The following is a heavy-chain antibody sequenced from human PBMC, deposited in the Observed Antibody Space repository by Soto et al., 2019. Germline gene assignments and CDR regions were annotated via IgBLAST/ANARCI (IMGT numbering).Heavy chain of an antibody. CDR3: ARDDYPYYDDSSGYHFDY. V-gene: IGHV3-48*01. J-gene: IGHJ4*02. CDR1: GFTFNTYN. D-gene: IGHD3-22*01. Sequence: GGALRLSCAASGFTFNTYNMNWVRQAPGKGLEWVSYISSSSSTIHYADSVKGRFTISRDNAKNSLYLQMNSLRAEDTAVYYCARDDYPYYDDSSGYHFDYWGQGTLVTVSS. CDR2: ISSSSSTI.